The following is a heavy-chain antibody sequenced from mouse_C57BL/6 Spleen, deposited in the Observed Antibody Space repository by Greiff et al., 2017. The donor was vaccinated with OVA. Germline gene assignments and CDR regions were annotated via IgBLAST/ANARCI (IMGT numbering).Heavy chain of an antibody. V-gene: IGHV5-6*02. J-gene: IGHJ3*01. D-gene: IGHD4-1*01. CDR3: ARRGLGRFAY. CDR2: ISSGGSYT. Sequence: EVKLVESGGDLVKPGGSLKLSCAASGFTFSSYGMSWVRQTPDKRLEWVATISSGGSYTYYPDSVKGRFTISRDNAKNTLYLQMSSLKSEDTAMYYCARRGLGRFAYWGQGTLVTVSA. CDR1: GFTFSSYG.